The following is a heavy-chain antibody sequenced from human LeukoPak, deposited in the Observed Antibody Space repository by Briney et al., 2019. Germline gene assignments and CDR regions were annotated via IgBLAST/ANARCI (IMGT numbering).Heavy chain of an antibody. V-gene: IGHV1-18*01. CDR3: ARYYDFWSGYYTGWFVP. J-gene: IGHJ5*02. D-gene: IGHD3-3*01. Sequence: ASVKVSCKASGYTFTSYGISWVRQAPGQGLEWMGWISAYNGNTNYAQKLQGRVTMTTDTSTSTAYMELRSLRSDDTAVYYCARYYDFWSGYYTGWFVPWGQGTLVTVSS. CDR2: ISAYNGNT. CDR1: GYTFTSYG.